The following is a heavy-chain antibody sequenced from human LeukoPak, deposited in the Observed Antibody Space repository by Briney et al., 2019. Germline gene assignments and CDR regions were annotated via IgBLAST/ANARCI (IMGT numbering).Heavy chain of an antibody. V-gene: IGHV3-30*02. D-gene: IGHD3-22*01. CDR3: AKSVVIKRYLDYMDV. CDR1: GFTFSSHG. Sequence: GGSLRLSCAASGFTFSSHGIHWVRQAPGKGLEWVAFIRYDGSNTYYLDSVQGRFTISRDNSKNMLYLEMNSLRVEDTAMYYCAKSVVIKRYLDYMDVWGKGTTVTVSS. CDR2: IRYDGSNT. J-gene: IGHJ6*03.